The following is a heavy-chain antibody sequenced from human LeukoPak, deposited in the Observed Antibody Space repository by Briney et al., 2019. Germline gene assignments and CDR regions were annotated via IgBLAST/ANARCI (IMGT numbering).Heavy chain of an antibody. D-gene: IGHD3-3*01. CDR1: GFTFDDYG. CDR2: INWNGGST. Sequence: GGSLRLSCAASGFTFDDYGMSWVRHAPGKGLEWVSGINWNGGSTGYADSVKGRFTISRDNAKNSLYLQMNSLRAEDTALYYCAREGGNYDFWSGYYTTYLYFDYWGQGTLVTVSS. V-gene: IGHV3-20*04. CDR3: AREGGNYDFWSGYYTTYLYFDY. J-gene: IGHJ4*02.